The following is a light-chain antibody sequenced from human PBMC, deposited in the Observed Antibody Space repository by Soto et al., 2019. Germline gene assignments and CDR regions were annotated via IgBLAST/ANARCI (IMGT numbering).Light chain of an antibody. V-gene: IGKV3-15*01. Sequence: IVMTQSPATLSVSPGERATLSCGASQSVGSSLAWYQQKRGQAPRLLIHGASTRATGIPARFSGSGSGTEFTLTISSLQSEDFAVYYCQQYNNWLSFGGGTKVDIK. CDR1: QSVGSS. CDR3: QQYNNWLS. CDR2: GAS. J-gene: IGKJ4*01.